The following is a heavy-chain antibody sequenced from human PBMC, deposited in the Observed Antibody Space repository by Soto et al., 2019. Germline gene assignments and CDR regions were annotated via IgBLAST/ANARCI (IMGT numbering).Heavy chain of an antibody. D-gene: IGHD3-16*01. V-gene: IGHV3-74*01. Sequence: DVQLVESGGGLVRQGGSLRLSCAASGFTFSSYWMHWVRQVPGKGLVWVSRINEYGSVINYADSVKGRFTIFRDNSKNTLYLEMNSLRAEDAAVYYCTRDIGGRGAYWGQGTLVNVSS. CDR1: GFTFSSYW. CDR2: INEYGSVI. J-gene: IGHJ4*02. CDR3: TRDIGGRGAY.